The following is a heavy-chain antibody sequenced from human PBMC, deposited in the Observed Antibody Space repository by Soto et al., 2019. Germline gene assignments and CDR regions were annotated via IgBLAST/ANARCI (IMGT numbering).Heavy chain of an antibody. CDR1: GYTFSTFY. V-gene: IGHV1-46*03. CDR3: ARGYCVPSTCDPLFDP. Sequence: GASVKVSCKASGYTFSTFYMHWVRQAPGQGLEWMGKIDPSGGATTYAQKFQGRVTMTSDSSTSTVYMELSSLRSEDTAVYYCARGYCVPSTCDPLFDPWGQGTLVTVSS. D-gene: IGHD2-15*01. CDR2: IDPSGGAT. J-gene: IGHJ5*02.